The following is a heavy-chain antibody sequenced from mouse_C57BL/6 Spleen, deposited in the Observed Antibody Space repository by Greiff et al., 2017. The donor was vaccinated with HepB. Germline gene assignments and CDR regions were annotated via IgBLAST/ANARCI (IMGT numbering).Heavy chain of an antibody. D-gene: IGHD1-1*01. CDR3: ARDRGITTVVATPYYFDY. CDR2: ISYDGSN. V-gene: IGHV3-6*01. J-gene: IGHJ2*01. CDR1: GYSITSGYY. Sequence: DVHLVESGPGLVKPSQSLSLTCSVTGYSITSGYYWNWIRQFPGNKLEWMGYISYDGSNNYNPSLKNRISITRDTSKNQFFLKLNSVTTEDTATYYCARDRGITTVVATPYYFDYWGQGTTLTVSS.